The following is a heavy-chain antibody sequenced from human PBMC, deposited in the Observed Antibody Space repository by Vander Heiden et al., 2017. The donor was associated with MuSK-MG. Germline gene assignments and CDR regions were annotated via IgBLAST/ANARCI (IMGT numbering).Heavy chain of an antibody. CDR3: ARNRRVLRYFDWLDSWFDP. CDR1: GFTFSSYE. V-gene: IGHV3-48*03. J-gene: IGHJ5*02. D-gene: IGHD3-9*01. Sequence: EVQLVESGGGLVQPGGSLRLSCAASGFTFSSYEMNWVRQAPGKGLEWVSYISSSGSTIYYADSVKGRFTISRDNAKNSLYLQMNSLRAEDTAVYYCARNRRVLRYFDWLDSWFDPWGQGTLGTVSS. CDR2: ISSSGSTI.